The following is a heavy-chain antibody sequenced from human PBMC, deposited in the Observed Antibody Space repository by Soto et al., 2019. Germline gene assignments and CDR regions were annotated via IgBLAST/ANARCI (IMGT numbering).Heavy chain of an antibody. CDR2: ISWDGGST. J-gene: IGHJ6*02. V-gene: IGHV3-43*01. CDR3: AKDKGSHLEPLRYGMDV. CDR1: GFTFDDYT. Sequence: PGGSLRLSCAASGFTFDDYTMHLVRQAPGKGLECVSLISWDGGSTYYADSVKGRFTISRDNSKNSLYLQMNSLRTEDTALYYCAKDKGSHLEPLRYGMDVWGQGTTVTVSS. D-gene: IGHD3-3*01.